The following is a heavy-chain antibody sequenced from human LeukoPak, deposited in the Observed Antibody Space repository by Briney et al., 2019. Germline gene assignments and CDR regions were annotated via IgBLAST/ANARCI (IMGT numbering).Heavy chain of an antibody. CDR3: ARTFIAVVGTSWFDP. J-gene: IGHJ5*02. CDR1: GYTFTSYA. CDR2: INAGNGNT. V-gene: IGHV1-3*01. Sequence: ASVKVSCKASGYTFTSYAMHWVRQAPGQRLEWMGWINAGNGNTKYSQKFQGRVTITRDTSASTAYMELSSLRSEDTAVYYCARTFIAVVGTSWFDPWGQGTLVTVSS. D-gene: IGHD6-19*01.